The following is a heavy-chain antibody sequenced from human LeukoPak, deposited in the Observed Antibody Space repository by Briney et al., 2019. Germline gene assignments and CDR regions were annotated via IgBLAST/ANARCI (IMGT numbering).Heavy chain of an antibody. CDR2: IYYSGNT. J-gene: IGHJ5*02. Sequence: SETLSLTCIVSGGSISTSAYYWGWIRQPPGEGLQWIGSIYYSGNTYYNSSLKSRVTISVDTSTSQFSLRLSSVTAADTAVYYCARGLSIVVVVAATRRYNWFDPWGQGTLVTVSS. V-gene: IGHV4-39*01. D-gene: IGHD2-15*01. CDR1: GGSISTSAYY. CDR3: ARGLSIVVVVAATRRYNWFDP.